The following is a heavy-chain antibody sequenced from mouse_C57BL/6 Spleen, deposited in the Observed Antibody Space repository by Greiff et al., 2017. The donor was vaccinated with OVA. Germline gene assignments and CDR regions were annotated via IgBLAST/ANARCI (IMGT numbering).Heavy chain of an antibody. D-gene: IGHD1-1*02. CDR2: INPNNGGT. V-gene: IGHV1-26*01. Sequence: EVKLQQSGPELVKPGASVKISCKASGYTFTDYYMNWVKQSHGKSLEWIGDINPNNGGTSYNQKFKGKATLTVDKSSSTAYMELRSLTSEDSAVYYCIRQVGYWGQGTTLTVSS. CDR3: IRQVGY. CDR1: GYTFTDYY. J-gene: IGHJ2*01.